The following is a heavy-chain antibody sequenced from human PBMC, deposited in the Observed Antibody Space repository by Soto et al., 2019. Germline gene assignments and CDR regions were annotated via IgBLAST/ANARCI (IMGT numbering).Heavy chain of an antibody. Sequence: DVQLVESGGGLVQPGRSLRLSCAASGFTFDDFALHWVRRAPGKGLEWVSGVDWNRGNASYANSVKGRFTVSRDSAKNTLDLDLSSGRQDDTALYYCAKAPRVVTHWFDPWGQGTLVTVSS. V-gene: IGHV3-9*01. CDR3: AKAPRVVTHWFDP. D-gene: IGHD2-21*02. CDR2: VDWNRGNA. CDR1: GFTFDDFA. J-gene: IGHJ5*02.